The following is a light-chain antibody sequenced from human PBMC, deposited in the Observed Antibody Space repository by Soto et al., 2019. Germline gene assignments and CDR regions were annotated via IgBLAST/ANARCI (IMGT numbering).Light chain of an antibody. CDR2: TNN. Sequence: QSVLTQPPSASGTPGQRVTISCSGSSSNIGVNYVYWYQQLPGTAPKLLIYTNNQRPSGVPDRFSGSKSGTSASLAISGLRSEDEADYHCATWDDSLSGVVFGGGTNLTVL. CDR1: SSNIGVNY. J-gene: IGLJ2*01. V-gene: IGLV1-47*01. CDR3: ATWDDSLSGVV.